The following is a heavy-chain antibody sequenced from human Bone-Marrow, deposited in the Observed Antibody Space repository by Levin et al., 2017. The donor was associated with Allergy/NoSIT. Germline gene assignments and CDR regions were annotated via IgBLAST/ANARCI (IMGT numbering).Heavy chain of an antibody. J-gene: IGHJ6*02. D-gene: IGHD1-20*01. CDR2: ISGYNGNT. V-gene: IGHV1-18*01. Sequence: GASVKVSCKASNYTFFDYGISWVRQAPGQGFEWLGWISGYNGNTHYSEKFQGRISITADTSTSTAYMDLGSLGSDDTAVYYCARTIVTGTKLRNYNYYGMDVWGQGTTVSVSS. CDR1: NYTFFDYG. CDR3: ARTIVTGTKLRNYNYYGMDV.